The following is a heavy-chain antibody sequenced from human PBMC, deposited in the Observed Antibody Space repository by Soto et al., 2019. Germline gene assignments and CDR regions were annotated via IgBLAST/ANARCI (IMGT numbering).Heavy chain of an antibody. D-gene: IGHD2-2*01. CDR3: ARGRGYCSSTSCSGWFDP. Sequence: SETLSLTCTVSGGSISSYYWSWIRQPPGKGLEWIGYIYYSGSTNYNPSLKSRVTISVDTSKNQFSLKLSSVTAADTAVYYCARGRGYCSSTSCSGWFDPWGQGTLVTVSS. J-gene: IGHJ5*02. CDR2: IYYSGST. CDR1: GGSISSYY. V-gene: IGHV4-59*01.